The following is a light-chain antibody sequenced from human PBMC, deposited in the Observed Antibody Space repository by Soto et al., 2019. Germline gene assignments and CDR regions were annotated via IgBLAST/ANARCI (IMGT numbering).Light chain of an antibody. V-gene: IGKV3-11*01. Sequence: EVVLTQSPATLSLSPGEGATLSCRASQNINTFLGWYQQKPGRSPRLLIYDTSKRAAGIPTRFSGSGSGTNFPLTISSLDPEDFAVYYCQQRSIWPQTFGQGTKLEIK. CDR2: DTS. J-gene: IGKJ2*01. CDR3: QQRSIWPQT. CDR1: QNINTF.